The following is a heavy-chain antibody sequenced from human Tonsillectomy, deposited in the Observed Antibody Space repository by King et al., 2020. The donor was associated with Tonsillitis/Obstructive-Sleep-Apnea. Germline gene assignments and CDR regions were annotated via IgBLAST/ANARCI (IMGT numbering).Heavy chain of an antibody. CDR3: ARLGCSSTSCFGDYYYYYMDV. D-gene: IGHD2-2*01. V-gene: IGHV4-59*01. CDR2: IYYSGST. J-gene: IGHJ6*03. Sequence: QLQESGPGLVKPSETLSLTCTVSGGSISSYYWSWLRQPPGKGLEWIGYIYYSGSTNYNPSLKSRVTISVDTSKNQFSLKLSSVTAADTAVYYCARLGCSSTSCFGDYYYYYMDVWGKGTTVTVSS. CDR1: GGSISSYY.